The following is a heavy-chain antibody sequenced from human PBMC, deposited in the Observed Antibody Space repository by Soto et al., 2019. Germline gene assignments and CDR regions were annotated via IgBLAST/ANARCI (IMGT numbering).Heavy chain of an antibody. CDR3: VRAAKRYFDS. CDR2: IIPVLGPA. J-gene: IGHJ4*02. Sequence: QVQLVQSGAEVKKPGSSVKVSCKASGGTYNTFAISWVRQAPGQGLEWMGGIIPVLGPAFYAQKFQGRVTITADKSTTTAYLELTSLRSEDTAVYYCVRAAKRYFDSRGQGTPVTVSS. CDR1: GGTYNTFA. V-gene: IGHV1-69*06.